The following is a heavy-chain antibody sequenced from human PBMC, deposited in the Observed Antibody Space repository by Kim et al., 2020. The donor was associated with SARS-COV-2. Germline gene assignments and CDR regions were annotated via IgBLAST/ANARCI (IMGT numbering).Heavy chain of an antibody. CDR2: FSYSGTT. J-gene: IGHJ5*01. Sequence: SETLSLTCSVSGASIKNSDSYWGWIRQSPGKGLEWIGGFSYSGTTYYNPSLKSRVTISVDTSNNHPSLTMRSATAADTALYYCARQAPRLFWF. CDR1: GASIKNSDSY. V-gene: IGHV4-39*01. D-gene: IGHD2-21*01. CDR3: ARQAPRLFWF.